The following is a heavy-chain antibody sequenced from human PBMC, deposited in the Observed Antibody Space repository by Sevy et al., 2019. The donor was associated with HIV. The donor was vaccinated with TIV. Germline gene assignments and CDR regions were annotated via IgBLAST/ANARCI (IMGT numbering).Heavy chain of an antibody. CDR2: IYSDGTT. CDR3: ARGKSGYGYALNY. D-gene: IGHD5-18*01. J-gene: IGHJ4*02. V-gene: IGHV3-66*01. Sequence: GGSLRLSCAASGFTVNSNYMTWVRQAPGKGLEGVSVIYSDGTTYHADSVKDRFTISTDNFKNTLYLQMNSLRAEDTAVYYCARGKSGYGYALNYWGQGTLVTVSS. CDR1: GFTVNSNY.